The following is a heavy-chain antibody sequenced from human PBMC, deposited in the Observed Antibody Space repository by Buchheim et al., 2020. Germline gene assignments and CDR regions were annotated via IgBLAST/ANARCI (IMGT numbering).Heavy chain of an antibody. V-gene: IGHV3-23*01. CDR3: TKRPVTATKS. Sequence: EVQLLESGGGLVQPGGSLRLSCAASGFTFSSYAMSWVRQAPGKGLEWVSGITGSGDSTYYADSVKGRFTIYRDNSNNTLYLQMNSLSTEDTAVYYCTKRPVTATKSWGQGTL. J-gene: IGHJ5*02. D-gene: IGHD2-21*02. CDR1: GFTFSSYA. CDR2: ITGSGDST.